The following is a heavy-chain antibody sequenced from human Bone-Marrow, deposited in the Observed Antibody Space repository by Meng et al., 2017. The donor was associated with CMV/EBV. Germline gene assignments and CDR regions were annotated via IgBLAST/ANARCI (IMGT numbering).Heavy chain of an antibody. CDR2: TYYRSRWFN. V-gene: IGHV6-1*01. Sequence: SLTCAISGDTVSSNSAAWNWIRQSPSRGLEWLGRTYYRSRWFNDYTLSVKSRIIINPDTFRNQFSLHLNSVTPEDTAVYYCVRDWAHWGQGTLVTSPQ. D-gene: IGHD7-27*01. CDR1: GDTVSSNSAA. J-gene: IGHJ4*02. CDR3: VRDWAH.